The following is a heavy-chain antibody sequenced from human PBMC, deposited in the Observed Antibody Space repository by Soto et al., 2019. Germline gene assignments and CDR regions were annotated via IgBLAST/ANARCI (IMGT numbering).Heavy chain of an antibody. D-gene: IGHD6-19*01. CDR1: GFTFSSYG. V-gene: IGHV3-30*03. CDR3: ATPRQPSYCSGWYEYVY. J-gene: IGHJ4*02. CDR2: ISYDGSNK. Sequence: QVQLVESGGGVVQPGRSLRLSCAACGFTFSSYGMHWVRQAPGKGLEWVAVISYDGSNKYYADSVKGRFTISRDTSKNTLYLQMNSLRAEDTGVYYCATPRQPSYCSGWYEYVYWVQGTLVTVSS.